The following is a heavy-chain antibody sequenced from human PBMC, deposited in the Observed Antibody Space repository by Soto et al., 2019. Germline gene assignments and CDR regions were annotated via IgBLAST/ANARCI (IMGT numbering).Heavy chain of an antibody. CDR3: AADAWDYYDSSGYFPSFDY. D-gene: IGHD3-22*01. CDR1: GFTFTSSA. Sequence: GASVKVSCKASGFTFTSSAVQWVRHASGQRLEWIGWIVVGSGNTNYAQKFQERVTITRDMSTSTAYMELSSLRSEDTAVYYCAADAWDYYDSSGYFPSFDYWGQGTLVTVSS. J-gene: IGHJ4*02. V-gene: IGHV1-58*01. CDR2: IVVGSGNT.